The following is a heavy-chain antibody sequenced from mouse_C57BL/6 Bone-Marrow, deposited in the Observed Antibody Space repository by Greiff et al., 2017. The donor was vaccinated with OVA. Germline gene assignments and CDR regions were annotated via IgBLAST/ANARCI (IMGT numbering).Heavy chain of an antibody. J-gene: IGHJ4*01. Sequence: QVQLKQPGAELVKPGASVKLSCKASGYTFTSYWMHWVKQRPGRGLEWIGRIDPNSGGTKYNEKFKSKATLTVDKPSSTAYMQLSSLTSEDSAVYYCARYDYECMDYWGQGTSVTVSS. CDR2: IDPNSGGT. D-gene: IGHD2-4*01. CDR3: ARYDYECMDY. V-gene: IGHV1-72*01. CDR1: GYTFTSYW.